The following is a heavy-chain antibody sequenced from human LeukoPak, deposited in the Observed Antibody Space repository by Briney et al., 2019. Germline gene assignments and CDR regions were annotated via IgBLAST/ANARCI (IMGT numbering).Heavy chain of an antibody. V-gene: IGHV3-21*01. CDR1: GFTFSSYS. D-gene: IGHD3-10*02. CDR3: AELGITMIGGV. CDR2: ISSSSSYI. J-gene: IGHJ6*04. Sequence: GGTLRLSCAASGFTFSSYSMNWVRQAPGKGLEWVSSISSSSSYIYYADSVKGRFTISRDNAKNSLYLQMNSLRAEDTAVYYCAELGITMIGGVWGKGTTVTISS.